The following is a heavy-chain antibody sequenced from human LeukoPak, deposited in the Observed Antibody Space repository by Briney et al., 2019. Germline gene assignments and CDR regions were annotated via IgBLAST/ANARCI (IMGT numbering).Heavy chain of an antibody. J-gene: IGHJ4*02. CDR1: GYTFTSYD. D-gene: IGHD3-10*01. CDR3: ARDLWFGELTSFDY. V-gene: IGHV1-2*02. Sequence: ASVKVSCKASGYTFTSYDINWVRQATGQGLEWMGWINPNSGGTNYAQKFQGRVTMTRDTSISTAYMELSRLRSDDTAVYYCARDLWFGELTSFDYWGQGTLVTVSS. CDR2: INPNSGGT.